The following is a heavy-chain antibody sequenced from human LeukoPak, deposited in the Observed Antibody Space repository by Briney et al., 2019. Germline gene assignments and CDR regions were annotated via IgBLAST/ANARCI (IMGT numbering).Heavy chain of an antibody. CDR3: AKDQYTYLQGYFDY. Sequence: SGGSLRLSCAASGFTFNKYAMSWVRQAPGKGLEWVSAISGSTGTTYYANSVKGRFTISRDNSKNTLYLQMNSLRAEDTAIYYCAKDQYTYLQGYFDYWGQGTLVTVAS. J-gene: IGHJ4*02. D-gene: IGHD5-18*01. V-gene: IGHV3-23*01. CDR1: GFTFNKYA. CDR2: ISGSTGTT.